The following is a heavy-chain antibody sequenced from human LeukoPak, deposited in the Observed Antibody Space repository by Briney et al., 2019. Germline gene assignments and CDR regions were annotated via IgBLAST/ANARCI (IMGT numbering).Heavy chain of an antibody. CDR1: GVSISGYY. J-gene: IGHJ4*02. CDR2: IYYSGST. D-gene: IGHD3-10*01. Sequence: SETLSLTCTVSGVSISGYYWSWIRQPPGRGLEWIGYIYYSGSTHYNPSLKSRVTISVDTSKKQFSLKLSSVTAADTAVYYCATMVRGTHMYYFDYWGQGTLVTVSS. CDR3: ATMVRGTHMYYFDY. V-gene: IGHV4-59*01.